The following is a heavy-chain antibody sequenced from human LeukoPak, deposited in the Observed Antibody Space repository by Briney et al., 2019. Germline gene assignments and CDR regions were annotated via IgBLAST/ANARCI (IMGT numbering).Heavy chain of an antibody. J-gene: IGHJ4*02. CDR2: ISHDGNNK. Sequence: PGGSLRLSCAASGITFSTYGMYWVRQAPGKGLEWVAVISHDGNNKYYADSVKGRFTISRDNSKNTLYLQMNSLRAEDTAVYYCARDDDYVGGYFDYWGQGTLVTVSS. CDR3: ARDDDYVGGYFDY. CDR1: GITFSTYG. D-gene: IGHD3-16*01. V-gene: IGHV3-30*03.